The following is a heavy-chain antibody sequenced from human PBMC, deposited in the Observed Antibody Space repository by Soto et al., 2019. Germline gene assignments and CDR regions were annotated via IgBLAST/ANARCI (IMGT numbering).Heavy chain of an antibody. J-gene: IGHJ4*02. D-gene: IGHD2-2*01. V-gene: IGHV1-46*01. CDR3: ALSYCSSTNCYGPSWFAY. CDR1: GYTFTSYY. Sequence: ASVKVSCKASGYTFTSYYMHWVRQAPGQGLEWMGIINPSGGSTSYAQKFQGRVTITADKSTSTAYMELSSLRSEDTAVYYCALSYCSSTNCYGPSWFAYWGQGNLVTVSS. CDR2: INPSGGST.